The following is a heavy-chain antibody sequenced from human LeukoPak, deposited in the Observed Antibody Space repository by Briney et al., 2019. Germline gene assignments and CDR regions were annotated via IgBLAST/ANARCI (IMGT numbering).Heavy chain of an antibody. CDR1: GYTFIDYY. V-gene: IGHV1-2*02. J-gene: IGHJ3*02. CDR3: ARDLALHDTSFVFDM. D-gene: IGHD1-1*01. CDR2: INPKSGAA. Sequence: ASVKVSCKASGYTFIDYYVQWVRQAPGQGPEWMGWINPKSGAAMYAQKFQDRVTMTRDTSLSTAYMELRRLRSDDTAVYYCARDLALHDTSFVFDMWGQGTMVTVSS.